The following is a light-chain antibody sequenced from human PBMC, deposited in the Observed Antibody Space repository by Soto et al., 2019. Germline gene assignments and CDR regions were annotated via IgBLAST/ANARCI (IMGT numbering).Light chain of an antibody. CDR1: QIIISY. V-gene: IGKV1-39*01. Sequence: DIQMTQSPSTMSASVEDRVTINCRASQIIISYLNWYQQKPGKAPKLLIYAASSLQSGVPSRFSGSGSGTDFTLTICSQQPEDFATYYSQQSYSTPITFGQGTRLEIK. CDR2: AAS. CDR3: QQSYSTPIT. J-gene: IGKJ5*01.